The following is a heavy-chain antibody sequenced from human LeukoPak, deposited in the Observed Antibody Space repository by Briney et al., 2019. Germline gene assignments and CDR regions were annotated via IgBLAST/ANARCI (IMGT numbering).Heavy chain of an antibody. CDR3: ARLTRRSGNYFDY. Sequence: SGTLSLTCAVSGGSISSSDWWSWVRQPPGKGLEWIGEIYHSGGTNYNPSLKSRVTISVDKSKNQFSLKLSSVTAADTAVYYCARLTRRSGNYFDYWGQGTLDTVSS. CDR1: GGSISSSDW. CDR2: IYHSGGT. J-gene: IGHJ4*02. D-gene: IGHD1-1*01. V-gene: IGHV4-4*02.